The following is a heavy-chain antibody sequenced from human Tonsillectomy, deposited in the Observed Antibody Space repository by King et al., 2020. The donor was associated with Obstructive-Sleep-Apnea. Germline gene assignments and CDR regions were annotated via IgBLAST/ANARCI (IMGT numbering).Heavy chain of an antibody. V-gene: IGHV3-7*05. Sequence: VQLVESGGGLVQPGGSLRLSCAASGFTFSSYWMTWVRQAPGKGLEWVANIKQDGSEKYYVDSVKGRFTISRDNAKNSLYLQMNSLRGEDTAVYYCSSDPGPSDYWGQGTLVTVSS. CDR3: SSDPGPSDY. J-gene: IGHJ4*02. CDR1: GFTFSSYW. CDR2: IKQDGSEK.